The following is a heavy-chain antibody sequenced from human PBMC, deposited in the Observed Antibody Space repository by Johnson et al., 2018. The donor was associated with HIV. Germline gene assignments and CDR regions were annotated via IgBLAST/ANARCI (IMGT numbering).Heavy chain of an antibody. Sequence: VQLVESGGGVVQPGRSLRLSCAGSGFTFSSYPMHWVRQPPGKGLEWVAVISYDGNNKYYADSVKGRVTISRDNSKNTLYLQMNSLRAEDTARYYCARGCRDGYTCDVFDVWGQGTGVTVSS. V-gene: IGHV3-30-3*01. D-gene: IGHD5-24*01. CDR2: ISYDGNNK. J-gene: IGHJ3*01. CDR3: ARGCRDGYTCDVFDV. CDR1: GFTFSSYP.